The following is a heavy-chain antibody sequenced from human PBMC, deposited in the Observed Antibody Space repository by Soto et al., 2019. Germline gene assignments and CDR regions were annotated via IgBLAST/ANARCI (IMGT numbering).Heavy chain of an antibody. V-gene: IGHV5-51*01. CDR3: ARQGYDSSGYLDY. D-gene: IGHD3-22*01. CDR1: AYSFTSYW. Sequence: GASVKISCQGSAYSFTSYWIVWARQMHGKCLEGMGIIYPGDSDTRYSPYFQGQVTISADRSISTAYLQWCSLKASDTAMYYCARQGYDSSGYLDYWGQGTLVTVSS. CDR2: IYPGDSDT. J-gene: IGHJ4*02.